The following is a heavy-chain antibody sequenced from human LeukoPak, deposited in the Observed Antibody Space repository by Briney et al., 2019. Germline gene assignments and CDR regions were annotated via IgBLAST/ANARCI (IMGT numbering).Heavy chain of an antibody. V-gene: IGHV1-2*02. CDR1: GYTFTGYY. CDR3: ARDRVAQQLVPRGDDAFDI. Sequence: GASVKVSCKASGYTFTGYYMHWVRQAPGQGLEWMGWINPNSGGTNYAQKFQGRVTMTRDTSISTAYMELSRLRSDDTAVYYCARDRVAQQLVPRGDDAFDIWGQGTMVTVSS. J-gene: IGHJ3*02. D-gene: IGHD6-13*01. CDR2: INPNSGGT.